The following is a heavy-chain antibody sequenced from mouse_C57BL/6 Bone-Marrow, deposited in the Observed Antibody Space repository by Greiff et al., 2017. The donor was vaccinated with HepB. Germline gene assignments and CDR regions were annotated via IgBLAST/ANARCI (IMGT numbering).Heavy chain of an antibody. Sequence: EVQLVESGPELVKPGASVKMSCKASGYTFTDYNMHWVKQSHGKSLEWIGYINPNNGGTSYNQKFKGKATLTVNKSSSTAYMELRSLTSEDSAVYYCATFYGSSYNYAMDYWGQGTSVTVSS. V-gene: IGHV1-22*01. CDR1: GYTFTDYN. CDR3: ATFYGSSYNYAMDY. J-gene: IGHJ4*01. D-gene: IGHD1-1*01. CDR2: INPNNGGT.